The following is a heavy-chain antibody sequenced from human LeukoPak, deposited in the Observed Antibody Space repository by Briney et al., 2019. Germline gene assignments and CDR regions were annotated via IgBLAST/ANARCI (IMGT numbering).Heavy chain of an antibody. D-gene: IGHD2-8*02. CDR2: IYYSGST. J-gene: IGHJ4*02. CDR3: ARVAQWWSIYFDY. CDR1: GGSISSSSYY. V-gene: IGHV4-39*01. Sequence: PSETLSLTCTVSGGSISSSSYYWGWIRQPPGKGLEWIGSIYYSGSTYYNPSLKSRVTISVDTSKNQFSLKLSSVTAADTAVYYCARVAQWWSIYFDYWGQGTLVTVSS.